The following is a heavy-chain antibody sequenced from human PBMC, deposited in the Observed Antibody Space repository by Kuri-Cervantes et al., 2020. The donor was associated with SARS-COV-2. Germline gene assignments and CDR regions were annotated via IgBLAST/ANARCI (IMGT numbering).Heavy chain of an antibody. CDR2: IIPIFGTT. J-gene: IGHJ3*02. CDR1: GDTFSSYA. V-gene: IGHV1-69*06. Sequence: SVKVSCKASGDTFSSYAISWVRQAPGQGLGWMGGIIPIFGTTNYAQKFQGRVTITADKSTSTAYMELSSLRSEDTAVYYCARVMLLNSMIVVVHGFDIWGQGTMVTVSS. D-gene: IGHD3-22*01. CDR3: ARVMLLNSMIVVVHGFDI.